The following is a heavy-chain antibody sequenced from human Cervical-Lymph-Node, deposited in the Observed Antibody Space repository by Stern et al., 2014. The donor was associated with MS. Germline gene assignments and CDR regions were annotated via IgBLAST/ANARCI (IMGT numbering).Heavy chain of an antibody. V-gene: IGHV3-21*01. Sequence: EVQLVESGGGLVKPGGSLRLSCAASGFTFSSYSMNWVRQAPGKGLEWVSSISSSSSYIYYADSVKGRFTISRDNAKNSLYLQMNSLRAEDTAVYYCARDLSSGWYRPFDYWGQGTLVTVSS. CDR2: ISSSSSYI. CDR1: GFTFSSYS. CDR3: ARDLSSGWYRPFDY. J-gene: IGHJ4*02. D-gene: IGHD6-19*01.